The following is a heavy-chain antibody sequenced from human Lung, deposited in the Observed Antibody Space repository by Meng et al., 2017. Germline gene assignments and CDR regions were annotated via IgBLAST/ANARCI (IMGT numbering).Heavy chain of an antibody. CDR3: ARDEDISAAGKLFGDY. D-gene: IGHD6-25*01. CDR1: GYNFPDYY. V-gene: IGHV1-2*06. J-gene: IGHJ4*02. Sequence: QGQLVQSGAEVKKPGASVKVSCTPSGYNFPDYYIHWVRRAPGQGLEWMGRINPKSGDTHYAQKFQARVTMTGDTSISTAYMELSGLRSDDTAMYYCARDEDISAAGKLFGDYWGQGTLVTASS. CDR2: INPKSGDT.